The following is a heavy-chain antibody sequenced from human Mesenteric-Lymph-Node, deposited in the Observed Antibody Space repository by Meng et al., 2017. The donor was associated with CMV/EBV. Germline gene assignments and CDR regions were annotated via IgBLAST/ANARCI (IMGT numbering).Heavy chain of an antibody. CDR1: GYTFTGYY. Sequence: ASVKVSCKASGYTFTGYYMHWVRQAPGQGLEWMGWINPNSGGTNYAQKFQGRVTMTRDTSISTAYMELSSLRSEDTAMFYCARVRGVTIVTASAFDIWGQGTMVTVSS. J-gene: IGHJ3*02. CDR2: INPNSGGT. D-gene: IGHD4-11*01. CDR3: ARVRGVTIVTASAFDI. V-gene: IGHV1-2*02.